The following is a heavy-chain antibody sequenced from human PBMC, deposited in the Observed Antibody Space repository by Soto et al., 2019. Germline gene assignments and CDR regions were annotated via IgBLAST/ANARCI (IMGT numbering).Heavy chain of an antibody. CDR3: AKDYESTGTDMYDY. D-gene: IGHD1-1*01. CDR2: ISWNSGSI. J-gene: IGHJ4*02. CDR1: GFTFDDYA. V-gene: IGHV3-9*01. Sequence: GGSLRLSCAASGFTFDDYAMHWVRQAPGKGLEWVSGISWNSGSIGYADSVKGRFTISRDNAKNSLYLQMNSLRAEDTALYYCAKDYESTGTDMYDYWGQGTLVTVSS.